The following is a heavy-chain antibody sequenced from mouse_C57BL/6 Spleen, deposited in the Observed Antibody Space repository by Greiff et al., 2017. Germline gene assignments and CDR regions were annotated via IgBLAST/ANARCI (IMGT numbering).Heavy chain of an antibody. CDR3: ARSGVVATRYFDY. D-gene: IGHD1-1*01. V-gene: IGHV5-17*01. J-gene: IGHJ2*01. CDR1: GFTFSDYG. Sequence: EVKLVESGGGLVKPGGSLKLSCAASGFTFSDYGMHWVRQAPEKGLEWVAYISSGSSTIYYADTVKGRFTISRDNAKNTLFLQMTSLRSEDTAMYYCARSGVVATRYFDYGGQGTTLTVSS. CDR2: ISSGSSTI.